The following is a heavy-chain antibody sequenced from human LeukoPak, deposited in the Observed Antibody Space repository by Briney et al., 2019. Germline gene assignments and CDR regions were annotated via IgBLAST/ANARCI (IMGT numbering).Heavy chain of an antibody. D-gene: IGHD3-10*01. Sequence: PGGSLRLSCAASGFTFSTYDMSWVRQAPGKGLEWVSAISGSGGSTFYADSVKGRFTISRDNSKNTLYLQMNSLRAEDTAVYYCAKVTYGSGTYGAFDSWGQGTLVTVSS. CDR1: GFTFSTYD. CDR2: ISGSGGST. CDR3: AKVTYGSGTYGAFDS. V-gene: IGHV3-23*01. J-gene: IGHJ4*02.